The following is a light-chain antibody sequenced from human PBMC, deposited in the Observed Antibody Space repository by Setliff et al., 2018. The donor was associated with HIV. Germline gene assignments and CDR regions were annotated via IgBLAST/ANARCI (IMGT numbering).Light chain of an antibody. V-gene: IGKV3-20*01. CDR3: QQCGSSLWT. CDR1: QSVSSSY. Sequence: TLSLSPGERATLSCRASQSVSSSYLAWYQQKPGQAPRLLIYGASRRATGIPDRFSGSGSGTDFTLTISRLEPEDFAVYYCQQCGSSLWTFGQGTKVDIK. CDR2: GAS. J-gene: IGKJ1*01.